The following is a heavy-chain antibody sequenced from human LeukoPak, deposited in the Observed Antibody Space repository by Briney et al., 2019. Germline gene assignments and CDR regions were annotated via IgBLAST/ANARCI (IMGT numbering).Heavy chain of an antibody. CDR3: ATTSWGPPRYYYYYMDV. CDR2: FDPEDGET. D-gene: IGHD6-13*01. CDR1: RYTLTELS. J-gene: IGHJ6*03. Sequence: ASVKVSCKVSRYTLTELSMHWVRQAPGKGLEWMGGFDPEDGETIYAQKFQGRVTMTEDTSTDTAYMELSSLRSEDTAVYYCATTSWGPPRYYYYYMDVWGKGTTVTVSS. V-gene: IGHV1-24*01.